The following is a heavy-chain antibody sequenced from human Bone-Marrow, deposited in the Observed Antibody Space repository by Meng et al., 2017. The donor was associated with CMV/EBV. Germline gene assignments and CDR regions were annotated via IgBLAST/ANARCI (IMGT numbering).Heavy chain of an antibody. V-gene: IGHV4-4*07. J-gene: IGHJ4*02. Sequence: GSLRLSCTVSGGSISSYYWSWIRQPAGKGLEWIGRIYTSGSTNYNPSLKSRVTMSVDTSKNQFSLKLSSVTAADTAVYYCAIARGIAAPFDYWGQGTRVTGSS. CDR1: GGSISSYY. D-gene: IGHD6-13*01. CDR3: AIARGIAAPFDY. CDR2: IYTSGST.